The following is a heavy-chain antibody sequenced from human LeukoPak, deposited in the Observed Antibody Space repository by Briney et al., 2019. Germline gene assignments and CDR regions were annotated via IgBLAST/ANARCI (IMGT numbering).Heavy chain of an antibody. D-gene: IGHD3-22*01. CDR1: GGSISSYY. J-gene: IGHJ4*02. Sequence: PSETLSLTCTVSGGSISSYYWSWIRQPPGKGLEWIGYIYYSGSTNYNPSLKSRVTISVDTSRNQFSLRLSSVTAADTAVYYCARGQRITMTDWGQGTLVTVSS. CDR2: IYYSGST. V-gene: IGHV4-59*12. CDR3: ARGQRITMTD.